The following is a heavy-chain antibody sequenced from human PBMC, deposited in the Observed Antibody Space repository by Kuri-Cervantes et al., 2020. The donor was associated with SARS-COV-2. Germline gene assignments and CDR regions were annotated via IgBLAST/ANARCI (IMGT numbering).Heavy chain of an antibody. CDR2: INPSGGST. D-gene: IGHD3-9*01. V-gene: IGHV1-46*01. CDR3: ARAADTAPPPYDILTGYYFDY. J-gene: IGHJ4*02. Sequence: ASVKVSCKASGYTFTGYYMHWVRQAPGQGLEWMGWINPSGGSTSYAQKFQGRVTMTRDTSTSTVYMELSSLRSEDTAVYYCARAADTAPPPYDILTGYYFDYWGQGTLVTVSS. CDR1: GYTFTGYY.